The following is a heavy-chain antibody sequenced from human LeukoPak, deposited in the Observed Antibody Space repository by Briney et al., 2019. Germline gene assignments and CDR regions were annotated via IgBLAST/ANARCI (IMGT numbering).Heavy chain of an antibody. D-gene: IGHD2-15*01. CDR1: GGTFSSYA. J-gene: IGHJ4*02. Sequence: ASVKVSCKASGGTFSSYAISWLRQAPGQGLEWMGRIIPIFGIANYAQKFQGRVTITADKSTSTAYMELSSLRSEDTAVYYCARDQRDIVADNWGQGTLVTVSS. CDR2: IIPIFGIA. CDR3: ARDQRDIVADN. V-gene: IGHV1-69*04.